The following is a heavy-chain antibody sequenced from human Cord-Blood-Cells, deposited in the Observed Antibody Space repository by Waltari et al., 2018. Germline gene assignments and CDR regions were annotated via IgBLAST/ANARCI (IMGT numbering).Heavy chain of an antibody. CDR2: IYYSGST. J-gene: IGHJ4*02. V-gene: IGHV4-39*01. CDR1: DGSISSSSYY. Sequence: QLLLQESGPGLVQPSETLSLTCCVSDGSISSSSYYLGGLRQPPGKGLEWIGSIYYSGSTYYNPSLKSRVTISVDTSKNQFSLKLSSVTAADTAVYYCARHSGDYAIFDYWGQGTLVTVSS. CDR3: ARHSGDYAIFDY. D-gene: IGHD4-17*01.